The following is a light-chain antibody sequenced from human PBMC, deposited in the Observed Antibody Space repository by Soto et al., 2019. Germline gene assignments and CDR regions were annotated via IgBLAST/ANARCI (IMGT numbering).Light chain of an antibody. V-gene: IGLV2-23*01. CDR2: EGS. J-gene: IGLJ2*01. CDR1: SSDVGSYNL. Sequence: QSALTQPAAVSGSPGQSITISCTGTSSDVGSYNLASWYQQHPGKAPKLMIYEGSKRPSGVSNRFSGSKSGNTASLTISGLQAEDEDEYYCCSYAGSSTLVVFGGGTKLTVL. CDR3: CSYAGSSTLVV.